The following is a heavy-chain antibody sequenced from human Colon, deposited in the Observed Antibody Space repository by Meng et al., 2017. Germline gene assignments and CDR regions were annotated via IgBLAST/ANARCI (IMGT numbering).Heavy chain of an antibody. CDR1: GVRSGGGFY. J-gene: IGHJ4*02. D-gene: IGHD2-15*01. V-gene: IGHV4-31*03. CDR3: AEGWTRHR. Sequence: QLQLTEPVPGLVKPSATLLLTCTVSGVRSGGGFYWNWIRQVPGKGLEWIGYSYYSGTTYYNPSLKGRATISVDTPKLQFSLNLTSVTAADTGVYYCAEGWTRHRWGQGTLVTVSS. CDR2: SYYSGTT.